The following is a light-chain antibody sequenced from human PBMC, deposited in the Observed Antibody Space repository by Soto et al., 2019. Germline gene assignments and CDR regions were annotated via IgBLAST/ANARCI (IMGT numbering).Light chain of an antibody. Sequence: EIVLTQSPGTLSLSPGERATLSCRASQSVTSSHLAWYQQKPGQAPRLLIFGASNRATGIPDRFSGSGSRTDFTLTINRLEPEDFAVYYCHPYGSSRTFGQGTKVEIK. J-gene: IGKJ1*01. CDR2: GAS. CDR1: QSVTSSH. CDR3: HPYGSSRT. V-gene: IGKV3-20*01.